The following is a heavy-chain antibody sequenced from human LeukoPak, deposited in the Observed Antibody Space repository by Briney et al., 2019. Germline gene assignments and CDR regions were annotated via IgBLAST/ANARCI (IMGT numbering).Heavy chain of an antibody. CDR1: GFTFDTFW. D-gene: IGHD3-22*01. J-gene: IGHJ4*02. CDR2: ISSSYI. V-gene: IGHV3-21*01. CDR3: ARVERQTYYYDSSGYYY. Sequence: GGSLRLSCAASGFTFDTFWMHWVRQAPGKGLEWVSSISSSYIYYADSVKGRFTISRDNAKNSLYLQMNSLRAEDTAVYYCARVERQTYYYDSSGYYYWGQGTLVTVSS.